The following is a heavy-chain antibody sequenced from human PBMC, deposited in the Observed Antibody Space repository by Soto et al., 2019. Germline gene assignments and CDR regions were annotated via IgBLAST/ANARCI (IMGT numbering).Heavy chain of an antibody. J-gene: IGHJ4*02. CDR2: IYHSGST. D-gene: IGHD2-2*01. CDR1: GGSISSGGYS. Sequence: SETLSLTCAVSGGSISSGGYSWSWIRQPPGKGLEWIGYIYHSGSTYYNPSLKSRVTISVDRSKNQFSLKLSSVTAADTAVYYCARGYCSSTSCPYFDYWGQGTLVTVSS. V-gene: IGHV4-30-2*01. CDR3: ARGYCSSTSCPYFDY.